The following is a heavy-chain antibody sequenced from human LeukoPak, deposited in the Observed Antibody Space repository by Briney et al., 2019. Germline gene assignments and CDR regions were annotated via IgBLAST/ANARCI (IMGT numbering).Heavy chain of an antibody. CDR2: IKQDGSEK. CDR1: GFTFSSYW. Sequence: QSGGSLRLSCAASGFTFSSYWMSWVRQAPGKGLEWVANIKQDGSEKYFVDSVKGRFTISRDNAKNSLYLQMNSLRAEDTAVYYCARGYDILTGGGDYWGQGTLVTVSS. D-gene: IGHD3-9*01. V-gene: IGHV3-7*01. J-gene: IGHJ4*02. CDR3: ARGYDILTGGGDY.